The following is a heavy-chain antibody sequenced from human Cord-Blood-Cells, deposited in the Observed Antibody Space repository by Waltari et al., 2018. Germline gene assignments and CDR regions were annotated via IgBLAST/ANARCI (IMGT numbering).Heavy chain of an antibody. CDR2: ISYDGSNK. Sequence: QVQLVGSGGRVVQPGRSLRLCCEASGVTSSSYAMHWVSERPGERLGWAAVISYDGSNKYDADSVKGRFTISRDNSKNTLYLQMSSLRAEDTAVYYCARVPGYYDYVWGGPPDYWGQGTLVTVSS. J-gene: IGHJ4*02. CDR1: GVTSSSYA. CDR3: ARVPGYYDYVWGGPPDY. D-gene: IGHD3-16*01. V-gene: IGHV3-30*04.